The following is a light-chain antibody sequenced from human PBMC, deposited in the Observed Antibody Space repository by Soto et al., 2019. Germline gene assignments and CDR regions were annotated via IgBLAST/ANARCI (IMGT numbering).Light chain of an antibody. CDR1: QSVSSN. Sequence: EIVMTPSPATLSMSPGERATLSCSASQSVSSNLAWYQQKPGQAPRLLIYGASTRATGIPARFSGSGSGAEFTLTISSLQSEDFAVYYCQQYNNWPPWTCGQGTKGDNK. CDR3: QQYNNWPPWT. V-gene: IGKV3-15*01. CDR2: GAS. J-gene: IGKJ1*01.